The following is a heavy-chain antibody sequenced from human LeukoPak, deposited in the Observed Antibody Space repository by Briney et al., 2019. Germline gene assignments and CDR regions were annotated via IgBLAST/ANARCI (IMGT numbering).Heavy chain of an antibody. V-gene: IGHV3-74*01. J-gene: IGHJ6*02. CDR2: INSDGSTT. D-gene: IGHD3-3*01. CDR3: AKDLGAYYDFWSGYYVDYYYGMDV. CDR1: GFTFSSYW. Sequence: GGSLRLSCGASGFTFSSYWMHWVRQAPGKGLVWISRINSDGSTTSYADSVKGRFTISRDNAKNSLYLQMNSLRAEDTALYYCAKDLGAYYDFWSGYYVDYYYGMDVWGQGTTVTVSS.